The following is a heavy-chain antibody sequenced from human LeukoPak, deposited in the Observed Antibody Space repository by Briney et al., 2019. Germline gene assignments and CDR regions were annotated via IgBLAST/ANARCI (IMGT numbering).Heavy chain of an antibody. D-gene: IGHD6-13*01. Sequence: SETLSLTCAVYGGSFSGYYWSWIRQPPGKGLEWIGEINHSGSTNYNPSLKSRVTISVDTSKNQFSLKLSSVTAADTAVYYCARDKWGPQQRLDYCGQGTLVTVSS. V-gene: IGHV4-34*01. CDR3: ARDKWGPQQRLDY. CDR1: GGSFSGYY. J-gene: IGHJ4*02. CDR2: INHSGST.